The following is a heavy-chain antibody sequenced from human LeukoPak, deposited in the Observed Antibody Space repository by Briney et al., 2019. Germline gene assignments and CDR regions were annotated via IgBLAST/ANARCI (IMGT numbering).Heavy chain of an antibody. J-gene: IGHJ3*02. V-gene: IGHV4-61*02. CDR3: ARGSRDHDAFDI. CDR1: GASVSSGSDY. Sequence: PSQTLSLTCTVSGASVSSGSDYWTWIRQPAGKGLEWIGRIYTSGSTNYNPSLKSRVTISVDTSKNQFSLKLSSVTAADTAVYYCARGSRDHDAFDIWGQGTMVTVSS. CDR2: IYTSGST.